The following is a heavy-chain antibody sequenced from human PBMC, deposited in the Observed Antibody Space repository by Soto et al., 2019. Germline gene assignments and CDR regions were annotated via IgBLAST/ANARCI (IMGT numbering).Heavy chain of an antibody. D-gene: IGHD3-3*01. Sequence: SETLSLTCTVSGGAISTYYWTWIRQTAGKGLEWIGRIYSSGSTKYNPALQSRVTMSLDTSNNQFSLRLTSVTATDTAVYYCARGQRFSDWFDPWGQGTLVTVS. CDR1: GGAISTYY. J-gene: IGHJ5*02. CDR2: IYSSGST. V-gene: IGHV4-4*07. CDR3: ARGQRFSDWFDP.